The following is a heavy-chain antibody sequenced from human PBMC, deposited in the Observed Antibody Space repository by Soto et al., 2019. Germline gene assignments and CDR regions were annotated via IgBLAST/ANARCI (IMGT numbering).Heavy chain of an antibody. D-gene: IGHD6-13*01. Sequence: QVQLVQSGAEVKKPGASVKVSCKASGYTFTSHGISWVRQAPGQGLEWMGWISVYNGNTNYAQKLQGRVTMTTDTSASTGYMELRSLRSDDTAVYYCARHSIAAAGPFDFWGQGTLVTVSS. CDR2: ISVYNGNT. V-gene: IGHV1-18*01. J-gene: IGHJ4*02. CDR3: ARHSIAAAGPFDF. CDR1: GYTFTSHG.